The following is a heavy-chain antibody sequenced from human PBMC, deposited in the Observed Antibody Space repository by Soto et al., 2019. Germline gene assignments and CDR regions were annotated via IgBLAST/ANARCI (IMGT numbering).Heavy chain of an antibody. D-gene: IGHD3-3*01. J-gene: IGHJ6*02. V-gene: IGHV1-3*01. Sequence: ASVKVSCKASGYTFTSYAMHWVRQAPGQRLEWMGWINAGNGNTKYSQKFQGRVTITRDTSASTAYMELSSLRSEDTAVYYCARGIRITIFGVVQATYGMDVWGQGTTVTVSS. CDR2: INAGNGNT. CDR1: GYTFTSYA. CDR3: ARGIRITIFGVVQATYGMDV.